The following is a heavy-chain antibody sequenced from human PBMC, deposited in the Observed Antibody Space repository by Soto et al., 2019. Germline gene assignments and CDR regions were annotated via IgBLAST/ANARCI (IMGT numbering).Heavy chain of an antibody. V-gene: IGHV3-33*01. CDR1: GFTFSSYG. J-gene: IGHJ6*02. D-gene: IGHD3-10*01. Sequence: QVQLVESGGGVVQPGRSLRLSCAASGFTFSSYGMHWVRQAPGKGLEWVAVIWYDGSNKYYADSVKGRFTISRDNSKNTLYLQMNCLRSEDTAVYYCARDTARAMVRIYYGMDVWGQGTTVTVSS. CDR3: ARDTARAMVRIYYGMDV. CDR2: IWYDGSNK.